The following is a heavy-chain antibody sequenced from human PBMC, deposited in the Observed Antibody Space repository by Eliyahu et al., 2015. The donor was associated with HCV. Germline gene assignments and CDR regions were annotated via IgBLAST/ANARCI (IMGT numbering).Heavy chain of an antibody. CDR1: GFPFXTXW. CDR2: IKEDGSEK. V-gene: IGHV3-7*01. CDR3: AKARGYNSHWDPGAFGP. D-gene: IGHD3-10*01. Sequence: EVQLVESGGGLVQPGGSLRLSCAASGFPFXTXWMTWVRQAPGKGLEWVANIKEDGSEKNYVDSVKGRFTISRDNAKNSLYLQMNSLRVEDTAVYYCAKARGYNSHWDPGAFGPWGQGTLVTVSS. J-gene: IGHJ5*02.